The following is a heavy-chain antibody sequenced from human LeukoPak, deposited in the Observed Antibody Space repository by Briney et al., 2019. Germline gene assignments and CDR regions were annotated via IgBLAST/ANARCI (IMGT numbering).Heavy chain of an antibody. CDR1: GYTFTRHW. Sequence: GESLKISCKASGYTFTRHWIGWLRQMPGKGLEWMGIIYPGDSDTRYNPSFEGQVTISVDTSISTTYLHRSRLKASDTAIYYCARVGPEMASGWYRSHFDYWGQRALVTVSS. D-gene: IGHD6-19*01. V-gene: IGHV5-51*01. J-gene: IGHJ4*02. CDR2: IYPGDSDT. CDR3: ARVGPEMASGWYRSHFDY.